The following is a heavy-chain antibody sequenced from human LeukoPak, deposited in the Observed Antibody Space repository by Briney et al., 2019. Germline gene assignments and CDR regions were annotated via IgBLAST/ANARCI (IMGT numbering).Heavy chain of an antibody. J-gene: IGHJ5*02. Sequence: SQTLSLTRTVSGGSISSGDYYWSWIRQPPGKGLEWIGYIYYSGSTYYNPSLKSRVTISVDTSKNQFSLKLSSVTAADTAVYYCARDGSQGYCSGGSCPYNWFDPWGQGTLVTVSS. V-gene: IGHV4-30-4*01. CDR3: ARDGSQGYCSGGSCPYNWFDP. CDR2: IYYSGST. CDR1: GGSISSGDYY. D-gene: IGHD2-15*01.